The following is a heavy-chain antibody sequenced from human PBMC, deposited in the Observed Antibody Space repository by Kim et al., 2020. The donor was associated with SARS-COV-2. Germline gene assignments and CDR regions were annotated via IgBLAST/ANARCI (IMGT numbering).Heavy chain of an antibody. J-gene: IGHJ4*02. CDR3: ARDRLVRGVMDTFDY. CDR1: GFTFSSYW. CDR2: INSDGSST. D-gene: IGHD3-10*01. V-gene: IGHV3-74*01. Sequence: GGSLRLSCAASGFTFSSYWMHWVRQAPGKGLVWVSRINSDGSSTSYADSVKGRFTISRDNAKNTLYLQMNSLRAEDTAVYYCARDRLVRGVMDTFDYWGQGTLVTVSS.